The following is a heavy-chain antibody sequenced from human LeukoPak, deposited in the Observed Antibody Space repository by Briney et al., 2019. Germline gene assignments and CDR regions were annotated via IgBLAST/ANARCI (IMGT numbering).Heavy chain of an antibody. Sequence: ASVKVSCKASGYIFTSYDINWVRQATGQGPEWMGWMNPNSGNTGYAQKFQGRVTMTRNTSISTAYMELSSLRSEDTAVYYCARGLCNYDSSDPDYWGQGTLVTVSS. V-gene: IGHV1-8*01. J-gene: IGHJ4*02. CDR1: GYIFTSYD. CDR3: ARGLCNYDSSDPDY. CDR2: MNPNSGNT. D-gene: IGHD3-22*01.